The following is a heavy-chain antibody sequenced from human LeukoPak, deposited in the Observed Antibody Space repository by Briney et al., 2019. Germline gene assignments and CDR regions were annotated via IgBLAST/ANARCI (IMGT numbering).Heavy chain of an antibody. Sequence: PGGSLRLSCAASGFTFSSYEMNWVRQAPGKGLEWVSYISSSGSTIYYADSVKGRFTISRDNAKNTVYLQMNSLRAEDTALYYCARDNSPGWFDPWGQGTLVTVSS. J-gene: IGHJ5*02. CDR1: GFTFSSYE. V-gene: IGHV3-48*03. D-gene: IGHD4-23*01. CDR3: ARDNSPGWFDP. CDR2: ISSSGSTI.